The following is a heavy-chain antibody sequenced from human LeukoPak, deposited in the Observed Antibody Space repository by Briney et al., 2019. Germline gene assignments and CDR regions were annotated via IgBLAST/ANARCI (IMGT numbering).Heavy chain of an antibody. CDR3: ARLKLGAYFDL. CDR1: GGSTSSDY. D-gene: IGHD3-16*01. CDR2: VYNSGDT. V-gene: IGHV4-59*08. J-gene: IGHJ2*01. Sequence: SETLSLTCTVSGGSTSSDYWSWIRQTPGKGLEWVGYVYNSGDTGKNPSLKSRVTILLDTSKNQCSLKLTSVSAADTAVYYCARLKLGAYFDLWGRGTLVTVSS.